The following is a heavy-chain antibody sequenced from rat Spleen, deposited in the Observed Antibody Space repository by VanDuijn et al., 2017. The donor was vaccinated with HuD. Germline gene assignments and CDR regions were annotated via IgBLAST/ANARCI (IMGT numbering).Heavy chain of an antibody. Sequence: EVQLVGSGGGLVQPGRSLTLSCAASGFTFSNYGMNWIRQAPTKGLEWVASISPSAGNTWYRDSVKGRCTISRDDADSTLYLQMDSLRSEDTATYSCATVSCTYDGSYPYCGHGVMVTVSS. CDR1: GFTFSNYG. D-gene: IGHD1-12*02. CDR3: ATVSCTYDGSYPY. J-gene: IGHJ2*01. CDR2: ISPSAGNT. V-gene: IGHV5-19*01.